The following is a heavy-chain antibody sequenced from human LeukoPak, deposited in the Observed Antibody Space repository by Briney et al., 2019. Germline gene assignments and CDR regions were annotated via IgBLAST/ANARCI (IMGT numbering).Heavy chain of an antibody. V-gene: IGHV1-69*04. J-gene: IGHJ6*02. CDR3: ARVTHHYYYDSSGYYTKYYYYYGMDV. CDR2: IIPILGIA. Sequence: SVKVSCKASGGTFSSYAISWVRQAPGQGLEWMGRIIPILGIANYAQKFQGRVTITADKSTSTAYMELSSLRSEDTAVYYCARVTHHYYYDSSGYYTKYYYYYGMDVWGQGTTVTVSS. CDR1: GGTFSSYA. D-gene: IGHD3-22*01.